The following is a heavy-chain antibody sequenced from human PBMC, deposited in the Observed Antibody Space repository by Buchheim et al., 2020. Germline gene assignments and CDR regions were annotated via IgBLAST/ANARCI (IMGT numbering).Heavy chain of an antibody. V-gene: IGHV3-66*01. CDR3: ARTNAGYCSGGSCQIDY. CDR1: GFTVSSNY. D-gene: IGHD2-15*01. J-gene: IGHJ4*02. CDR2: IYSGGST. Sequence: EVQLVESGGGLVQPGGSLRLSCAASGFTVSSNYMSWVRQAPGKGLEWVSVIYSGGSTYYADSVKGRFTLSRDNSKNTLYLQMNSLRAEDTAVYYCARTNAGYCSGGSCQIDYWGQGTL.